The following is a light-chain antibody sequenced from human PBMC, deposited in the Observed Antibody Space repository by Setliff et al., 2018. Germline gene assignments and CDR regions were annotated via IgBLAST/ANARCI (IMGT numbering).Light chain of an antibody. CDR3: SSYKNTNKNV. V-gene: IGLV2-14*03. Sequence: QSVLTQPASVSGSPGQSITISCSGTSSDVGSYDFVSWYQQHAGKAPKLIIYDVSNRPSGVSNRFSGSKSGNTASLTISGLQAEDEADYFCSSYKNTNKNVFGTGTKVTVL. CDR2: DVS. J-gene: IGLJ1*01. CDR1: SSDVGSYDF.